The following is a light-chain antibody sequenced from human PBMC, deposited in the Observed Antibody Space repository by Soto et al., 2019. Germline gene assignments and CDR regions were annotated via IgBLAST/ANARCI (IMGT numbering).Light chain of an antibody. CDR1: SSDVGRYDY. J-gene: IGLJ1*01. CDR3: CSFAGSYSDV. CDR2: DVT. Sequence: QSVLTQPRSVSASPGQSVTISCTGTSSDVGRYDYVSWYQQHPGKAPKLIVYDVTERPSGVPDRFSGSKSGNTASLTISGLQAEDEADYSGCSFAGSYSDVSGTGTKATVL. V-gene: IGLV2-11*01.